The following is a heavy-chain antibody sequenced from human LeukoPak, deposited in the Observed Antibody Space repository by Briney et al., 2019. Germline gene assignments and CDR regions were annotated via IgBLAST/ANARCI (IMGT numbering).Heavy chain of an antibody. Sequence: TGGSLRLSCAASGFTVSSNYMSWVRQAPGKGLEWVSVIYSGGSTYYADSVKGRFTISRDNSKNTLYLQMNSLKAEDTAVYYCARRPRYNGGNSYYYYGMDVWGQGTTVTVSS. CDR1: GFTVSSNY. CDR2: IYSGGST. J-gene: IGHJ6*02. CDR3: ARRPRYNGGNSYYYYGMDV. V-gene: IGHV3-53*01. D-gene: IGHD4-23*01.